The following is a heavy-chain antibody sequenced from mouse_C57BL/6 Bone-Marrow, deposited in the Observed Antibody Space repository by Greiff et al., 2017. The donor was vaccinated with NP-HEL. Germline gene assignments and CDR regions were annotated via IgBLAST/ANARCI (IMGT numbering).Heavy chain of an antibody. CDR2: IDPNSGGT. CDR1: GYTFTSYW. CDR3: ARSHRRYGRGYWYFDV. D-gene: IGHD1-1*01. J-gene: IGHJ1*03. V-gene: IGHV1-72*01. Sequence: VQLQQPGAELVKPGASVKLSCKASGYTFTSYWMHWVKERPGRGLAWIGRIDPNSGGTKYNEKFKSKATLTVDKPSSTAYIQLSSVTSEDSAVYYCARSHRRYGRGYWYFDVWGTGTTVTVSS.